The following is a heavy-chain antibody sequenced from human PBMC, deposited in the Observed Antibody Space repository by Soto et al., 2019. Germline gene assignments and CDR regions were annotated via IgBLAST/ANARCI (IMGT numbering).Heavy chain of an antibody. D-gene: IGHD3-9*01. CDR3: ARPRGYYDILTGYPGRFDY. Sequence: PSETLSLTCAVYGGSFSGYYWSWIRQPPGKGLEWIGEINHSGSTNYNPSLKSRVTISVDTSKNQFSLKLSSVTAADTAVYYCARPRGYYDILTGYPGRFDYWGQGTLVTVSS. CDR1: GGSFSGYY. CDR2: INHSGST. V-gene: IGHV4-34*01. J-gene: IGHJ4*02.